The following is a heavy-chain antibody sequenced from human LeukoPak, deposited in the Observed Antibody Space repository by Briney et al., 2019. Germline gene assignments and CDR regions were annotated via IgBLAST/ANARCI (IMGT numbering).Heavy chain of an antibody. CDR1: GFTFSSYA. CDR3: AKFLYGSGSYYNPYYYYYMDV. CDR2: ISSNGYYI. V-gene: IGHV3-23*01. J-gene: IGHJ6*03. Sequence: GRSLRLSCAASGFTFSSYAMSWVRQAPGKGLEWVSSISSNGYYIYYADSVKGRFTISRDNAKNTLYLQMNSLRAEDTAVYYCAKFLYGSGSYYNPYYYYYMDVWGKGTTVTVSS. D-gene: IGHD3-10*01.